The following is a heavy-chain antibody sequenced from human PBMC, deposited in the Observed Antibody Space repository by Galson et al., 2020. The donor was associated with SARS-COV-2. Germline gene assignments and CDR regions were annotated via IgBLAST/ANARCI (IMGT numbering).Heavy chain of an antibody. CDR3: AKDADVGWYPNWFDP. CDR1: GFTFSSYA. CDR2: ISGSGGST. D-gene: IGHD6-13*01. Sequence: GGPLRLSCAASGFTFSSYAMSWVRQAPGKGLEWVSAISGSGGSTYYADSVKGRFTISRDNSKNTLYLQMNSLRAEDTAVYYCAKDADVGWYPNWFDPWGQGTLVTVSS. V-gene: IGHV3-23*01. J-gene: IGHJ5*02.